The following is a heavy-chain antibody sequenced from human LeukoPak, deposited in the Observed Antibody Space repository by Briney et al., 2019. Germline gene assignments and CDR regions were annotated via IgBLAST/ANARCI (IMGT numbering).Heavy chain of an antibody. J-gene: IGHJ5*02. V-gene: IGHV4-39*01. CDR1: GGSISSSNYY. CDR2: IYYSGST. CDR3: ARVYNWSDP. Sequence: SETLSLTCTVSGGSISSSNYYWGWIRQPPGKGLEWIGNIYYSGSTYYNPSLKSRVTISVDTSKNQFSLKLSSVTAADTAVYYCARVYNWSDPWGQGTLVTVSS.